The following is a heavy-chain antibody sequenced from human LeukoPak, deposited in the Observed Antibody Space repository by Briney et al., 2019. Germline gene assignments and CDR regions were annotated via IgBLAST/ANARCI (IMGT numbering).Heavy chain of an antibody. CDR1: GYTFTGYH. CDR3: ARDRAVAAIIWFDP. V-gene: IGHV1-2*02. CDR2: INPNSGGT. D-gene: IGHD2-21*02. Sequence: ASVKVSCKASGYTFTGYHMHWVRQAPGQGLEWMGWINPNSGGTNYAQKFQGRVTMTRDTSISTAYMELSRLRSDDTAVYYCARDRAVAAIIWFDPWGQGTLVTVPS. J-gene: IGHJ5*02.